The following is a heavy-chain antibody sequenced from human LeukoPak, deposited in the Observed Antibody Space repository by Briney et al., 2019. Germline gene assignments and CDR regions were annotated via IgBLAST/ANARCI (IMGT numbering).Heavy chain of an antibody. CDR3: ARDLPYNYDILTGYFRWFDP. D-gene: IGHD3-9*01. CDR2: INHSGST. CDR1: GGSFSGYY. V-gene: IGHV4-34*01. J-gene: IGHJ5*02. Sequence: SETLSLTCAVYGGSFSGYYWSWIRQPPGKGLEWIGEINHSGSTNYNPSLKSRVTISVDTSKNQFSLKLSSVTAADTAVYYCARDLPYNYDILTGYFRWFDPWGQGTLVTVSS.